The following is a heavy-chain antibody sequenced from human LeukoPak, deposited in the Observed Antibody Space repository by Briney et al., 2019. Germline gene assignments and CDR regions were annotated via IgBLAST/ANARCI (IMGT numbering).Heavy chain of an antibody. J-gene: IGHJ4*02. CDR3: ATSRFYLES. V-gene: IGHV3-7*01. Sequence: GSLRLSCAASGITFSSYWMSWVRQAPEKGLEWVAKIKPDGSEIYHVDSVQGRFTISRDNAKNSLYLQMNSLRAEDTAVYYCATSRFYLESWGQGTLVTVSS. CDR1: GITFSSYW. CDR2: IKPDGSEI.